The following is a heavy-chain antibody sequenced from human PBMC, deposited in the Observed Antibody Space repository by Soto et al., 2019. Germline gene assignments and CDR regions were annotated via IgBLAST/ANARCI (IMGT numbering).Heavy chain of an antibody. D-gene: IGHD2-21*01. CDR2: ISYDGSNK. CDR1: GFTFSSHA. J-gene: IGHJ4*02. CDR3: ARAEFLFDY. V-gene: IGHV3-30-3*01. Sequence: VGSVRLSCEAAGFTFSSHAMHWVRQAPGKGLEWVAVISYDGSNKYYADSVKGRFIISRDNSKNTLYLQMDSLRVDDTAVYYCARAEFLFDYWGQGTLVTVSS.